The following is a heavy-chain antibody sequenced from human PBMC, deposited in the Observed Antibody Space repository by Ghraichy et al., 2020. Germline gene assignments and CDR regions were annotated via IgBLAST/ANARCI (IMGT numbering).Heavy chain of an antibody. CDR2: IYYSGST. Sequence: LSLTCTVSGGSISSYYWSWIRQPPGKGLEWIGYIYYSGSTNYNPSLESRVTISVDTSKNQFSLRLTSVTAADTAVYYCARGGYYDSSGYFYWYFDLWSRGTLVTVSS. CDR3: ARGGYYDSSGYFYWYFDL. CDR1: GGSISSYY. V-gene: IGHV4-59*01. D-gene: IGHD3-22*01. J-gene: IGHJ2*01.